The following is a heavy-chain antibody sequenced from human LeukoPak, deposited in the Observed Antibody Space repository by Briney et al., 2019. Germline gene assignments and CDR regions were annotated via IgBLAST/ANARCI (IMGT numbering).Heavy chain of an antibody. V-gene: IGHV3-30-3*01. CDR2: ISYDGSNK. D-gene: IGHD3-3*01. J-gene: IGHJ4*02. CDR3: ARDAFYYDFWSGYYTSGDYFDY. CDR1: GFTFSSYA. Sequence: GRSLRLSCAASGFTFSSYAMHWVRQAPGKGLEWVAVISYDGSNKYYADSVKGRFTISRDNSKNTLYLQMNSLRAEDTAVYYCARDAFYYDFWSGYYTSGDYFDYWGQGTLVTVSS.